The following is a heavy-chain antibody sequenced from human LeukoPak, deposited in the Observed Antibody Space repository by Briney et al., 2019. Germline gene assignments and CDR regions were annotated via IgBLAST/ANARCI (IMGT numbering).Heavy chain of an antibody. CDR3: ARDHRYYGSYYFDY. J-gene: IGHJ4*02. CDR1: GFTFSTYS. V-gene: IGHV3-48*04. D-gene: IGHD3-10*01. Sequence: PGGSLRLSCTPSGFTFSTYSMNWVRQAPGRGLEWVSYISGSSSSSDGGAMQYADSVKGRFTISRDNAKNSLYLQMNSLRAEDTAVYYCARDHRYYGSYYFDYWGQGTLVTVSS. CDR2: ISGSSSSSDGGAM.